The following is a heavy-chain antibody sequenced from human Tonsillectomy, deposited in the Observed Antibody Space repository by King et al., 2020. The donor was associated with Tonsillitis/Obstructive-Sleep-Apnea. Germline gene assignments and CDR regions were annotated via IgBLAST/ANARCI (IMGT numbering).Heavy chain of an antibody. CDR3: ARGTKWFRELLFGY. V-gene: IGHV4-34*01. J-gene: IGHJ4*02. CDR1: CGSFSGYY. D-gene: IGHD3-10*01. Sequence: VQLQQWGAGLLKPSETLSLTCAVYCGSFSGYYWSWIRQPPGKGLEWIGEINQCGSTNYNPSLKSRVTISVDTSKNQFSLKLSSVTAADTAVYYCARGTKWFRELLFGYWGQGTLVTVSS. CDR2: INQCGST.